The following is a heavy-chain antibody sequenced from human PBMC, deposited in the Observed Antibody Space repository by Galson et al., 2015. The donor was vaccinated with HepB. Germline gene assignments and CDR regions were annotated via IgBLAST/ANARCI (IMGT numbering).Heavy chain of an antibody. V-gene: IGHV3-9*01. CDR3: ASLIAARPGGYYYYGMDV. CDR2: ISWNSGSI. J-gene: IGHJ6*02. D-gene: IGHD6-6*01. CDR1: GFTFDDYA. Sequence: SLRLSCAASGFTFDDYAMHWVRQAPGKGLEWVSGISWNSGSIGYADSVKGRFTISRDNAKNSLYLQMNSLRAEDTALYYCASLIAARPGGYYYYGMDVWGQGTTVTVSS.